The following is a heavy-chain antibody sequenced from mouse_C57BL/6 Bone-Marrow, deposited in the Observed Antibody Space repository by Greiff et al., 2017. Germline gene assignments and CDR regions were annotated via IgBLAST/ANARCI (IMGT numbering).Heavy chain of an antibody. CDR3: ARCTTVVARGFAY. D-gene: IGHD1-1*01. CDR1: GYTFTSYW. CDR2: IHPNSGST. Sequence: VQLQQPGAELVKPGASVKLSCKASGYTFTSYWMHWVKQRPGQGLEWIGMIHPNSGSTNYNEKFKSKATLTVDKSSSTAYMQLSSLTSEDSAVYYGARCTTVVARGFAYWGQGTLVTVSA. J-gene: IGHJ3*01. V-gene: IGHV1-64*01.